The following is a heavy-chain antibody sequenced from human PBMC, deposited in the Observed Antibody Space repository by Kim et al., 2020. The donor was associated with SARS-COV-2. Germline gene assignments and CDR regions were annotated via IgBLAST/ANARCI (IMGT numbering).Heavy chain of an antibody. J-gene: IGHJ4*02. Sequence: GGSLRLSCVASGFTFSSYWMHWVRQAPGKGLVWVSRVSNDGSSTSYADSVKGRFTISRDNARNTVYLQMNSLTAEDTAVYYCASLSTGYVRATFDYWGQG. D-gene: IGHD3-16*01. CDR2: VSNDGSST. CDR1: GFTFSSYW. V-gene: IGHV3-74*01. CDR3: ASLSTGYVRATFDY.